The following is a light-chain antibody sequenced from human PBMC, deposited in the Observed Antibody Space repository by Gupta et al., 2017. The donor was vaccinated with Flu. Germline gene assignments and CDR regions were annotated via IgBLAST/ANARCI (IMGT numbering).Light chain of an antibody. V-gene: IGKV1-39*01. CDR1: QTISNY. CDR2: AAS. CDR3: QQSYIAPPT. J-gene: IGKJ2*01. Sequence: GDRVTITCRASQTISNYLNWYQQKPGKAPKLLIYAASSLQSGVPSRFSGSGSGTDFSLTINSLQPEDFATFYCQQSYIAPPTFGQGTKLEIK.